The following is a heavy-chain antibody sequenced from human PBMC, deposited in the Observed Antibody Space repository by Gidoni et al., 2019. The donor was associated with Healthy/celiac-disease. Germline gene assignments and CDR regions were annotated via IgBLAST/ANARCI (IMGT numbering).Heavy chain of an antibody. Sequence: QVQLAQSVAEVKKPGSSVKVSCKASGGTFSSSAISWVRKAPGQGIAWMGGIIPIFGTANYAQKFQGRVTITADESTSTAYMELSSLRSEDTAVYYCARGRGYSYGPSTYYYYGMDVWGQGTTVTVSS. CDR2: IIPIFGTA. CDR3: ARGRGYSYGPSTYYYYGMDV. D-gene: IGHD5-18*01. V-gene: IGHV1-69*01. CDR1: GGTFSSSA. J-gene: IGHJ6*02.